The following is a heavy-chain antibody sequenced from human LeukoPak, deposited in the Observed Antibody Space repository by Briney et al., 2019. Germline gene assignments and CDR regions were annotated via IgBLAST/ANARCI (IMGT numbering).Heavy chain of an antibody. V-gene: IGHV4-4*02. CDR3: ARDSTAIDY. CDR1: GDSVNNTNW. D-gene: IGHD2-2*01. J-gene: IGHJ4*02. Sequence: PSGTLSLTCAVSGDSVNNTNWWTWVRQSPGKGLEWIGEIFHSGSTYYNPSLKSRVTISVDTSKNQFSLKLSSVTAADTAVYYCARDSTAIDYWGQGTLVTVSS. CDR2: IFHSGST.